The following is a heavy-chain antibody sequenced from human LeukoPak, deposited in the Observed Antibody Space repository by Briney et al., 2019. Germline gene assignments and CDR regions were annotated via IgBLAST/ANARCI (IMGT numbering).Heavy chain of an antibody. D-gene: IGHD3-16*01. V-gene: IGHV3-30*02. CDR1: GFTFRSYG. CDR3: AKGEGGALGIPHPYYFDY. Sequence: GGSLRLSCAASGFTFRSYGMHWVRQAPGKGLEWVAFIRYDGSNKYYADSVKGRFTISRDNSKNTLYLQMNSLRAEDTAVYYCAKGEGGALGIPHPYYFDYWGQGNVVTVSS. J-gene: IGHJ4*02. CDR2: IRYDGSNK.